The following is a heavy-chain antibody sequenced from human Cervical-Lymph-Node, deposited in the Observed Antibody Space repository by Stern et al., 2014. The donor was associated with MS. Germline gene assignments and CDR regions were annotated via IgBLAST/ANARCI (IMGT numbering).Heavy chain of an antibody. Sequence: EVQLVESGGGLVQPGGSLRLSCAASGFTSSDHYMDWVRQAPGKGLEWVGRTRSKANSYATVYAASVTGRFAISRDDSENSVYLQMNSLKIEDTAVYYCARGYHSFDVWGQGTTVTVSS. CDR2: TRSKANSYAT. V-gene: IGHV3-72*01. CDR3: ARGYHSFDV. D-gene: IGHD1-26*01. J-gene: IGHJ6*02. CDR1: GFTSSDHY.